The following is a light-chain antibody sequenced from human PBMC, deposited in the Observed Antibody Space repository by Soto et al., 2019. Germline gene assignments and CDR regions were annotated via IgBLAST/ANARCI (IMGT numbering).Light chain of an antibody. V-gene: IGLV2-8*01. J-gene: IGLJ3*02. CDR2: EVT. CDR3: TSYVGNDIWV. Sequence: QSALTQPPSASGSPGQSVTISCTGTSSDVGAYEYVSWYQQYPGKAPKLMIYEVTKRPSGVPDRFSGSKSGNTASLTVSGLQAKDEADYYCTSYVGNDIWVFGGGTKLTVL. CDR1: SSDVGAYEY.